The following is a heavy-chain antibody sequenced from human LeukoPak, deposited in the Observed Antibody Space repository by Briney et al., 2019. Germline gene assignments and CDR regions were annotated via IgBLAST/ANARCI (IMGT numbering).Heavy chain of an antibody. J-gene: IGHJ4*02. CDR3: ARGCSSTRCIDY. D-gene: IGHD2-2*01. Sequence: GRSLRLSCAASGFTFSSYGMHWVRQAPGKGLEWVAVIWYDGSNKYYADSVKGRFTISRDSSKNTLYLQMNSLRAEDTAVYYCARGCSSTRCIDYWGQGTLVTVSS. V-gene: IGHV3-33*01. CDR1: GFTFSSYG. CDR2: IWYDGSNK.